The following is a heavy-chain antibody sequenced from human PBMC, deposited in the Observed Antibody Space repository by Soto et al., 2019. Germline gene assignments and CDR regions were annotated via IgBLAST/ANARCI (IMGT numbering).Heavy chain of an antibody. V-gene: IGHV3-23*01. CDR2: ISGSGGST. Sequence: PGGSLRLSCAASGFTFSSYAMSWVRQAPGKGLEWVSAISGSGGSTYYADSVKGRFTISRDNTKNTLYLQMNSLRAEDTAVYYCAKDRAHIVVLTAVGGNDYWGQGTLVTVSS. CDR3: AKDRAHIVVLTAVGGNDY. J-gene: IGHJ4*02. CDR1: GFTFSSYA. D-gene: IGHD2-21*02.